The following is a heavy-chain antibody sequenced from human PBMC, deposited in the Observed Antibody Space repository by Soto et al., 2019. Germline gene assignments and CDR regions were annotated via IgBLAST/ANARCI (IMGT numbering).Heavy chain of an antibody. CDR1: GGSISSGGYH. CDR2: IYYSGST. V-gene: IGHV4-31*03. D-gene: IGHD2-8*01. CDR3: ATSILYAYYYYGMDV. J-gene: IGHJ6*02. Sequence: QVQLQESGPGLVKPSQTLSLTCTVSGGSISSGGYHWSWIRQHPGKGLQWIGYIYYSGSTYYNPSLKSRVTISVDTAKNQFSLKLSSVTAADTAVYYCATSILYAYYYYGMDVWGQGTTVTVSS.